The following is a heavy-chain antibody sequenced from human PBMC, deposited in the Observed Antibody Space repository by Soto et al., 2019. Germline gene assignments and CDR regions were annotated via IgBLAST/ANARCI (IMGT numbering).Heavy chain of an antibody. Sequence: QVQLVQSGAEVKKPGSSVKVSCKASGGTFSSYAISWVRQAPGQGLEWMGGIIPIFGTANYAQKFQGRVXIXAXXSTSTAYMELSSLGSEDTAVYYCARDYSSSSWFDPWGQGTLVTVSS. CDR1: GGTFSSYA. CDR2: IIPIFGTA. J-gene: IGHJ5*02. D-gene: IGHD6-6*01. CDR3: ARDYSSSSWFDP. V-gene: IGHV1-69*12.